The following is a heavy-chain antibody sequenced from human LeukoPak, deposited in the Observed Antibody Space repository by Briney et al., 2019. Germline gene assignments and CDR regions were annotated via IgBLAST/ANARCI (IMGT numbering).Heavy chain of an antibody. D-gene: IGHD1-14*01. CDR3: AKLHNLNCDY. J-gene: IGHJ4*02. V-gene: IGHV3-23*01. Sequence: GGSLRLSCAASGFTFSDYAMSWVRQAPGKGLEWVSTISGSGGSTYYADSVKGRFTISRDSSKNTLYLQMDNLRPEDTAVYYCAKLHNLNCDYWGLGTLVTVSS. CDR2: ISGSGGST. CDR1: GFTFSDYA.